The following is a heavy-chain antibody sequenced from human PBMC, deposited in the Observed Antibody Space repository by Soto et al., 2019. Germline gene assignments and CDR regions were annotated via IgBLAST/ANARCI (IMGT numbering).Heavy chain of an antibody. CDR1: GYTFXXFG. CDR3: ARENSYFDY. J-gene: IGHJ4*02. CDR2: ISAYNANA. V-gene: IGHV1-18*01. Sequence: QIQLLQSGAEVKKPGASVKVTCKASGYTFXXFGXXXXXXXXGQGLEWMGWISAYNANANYAQKFQGRLTMTADTSTSTAYMELRSLRSDDTAVYYCARENSYFDYWGQGTLVTVSS.